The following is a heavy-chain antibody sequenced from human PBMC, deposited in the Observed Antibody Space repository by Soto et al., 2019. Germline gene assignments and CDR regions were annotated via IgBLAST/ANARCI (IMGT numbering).Heavy chain of an antibody. CDR3: VRDRYSGWYPVGAH. Sequence: PGWSLRLSCAASGFIFSTFGMHLVRQAPGKGLEWVAVISYDGSNEYYADSVKGRFTISRDNSKNTLYVQVNSLKLEDTAVYYCVRDRYSGWYPVGAHWGQGTLVTVSS. CDR2: ISYDGSNE. D-gene: IGHD5-12*01. J-gene: IGHJ4*02. CDR1: GFIFSTFG. V-gene: IGHV3-30*03.